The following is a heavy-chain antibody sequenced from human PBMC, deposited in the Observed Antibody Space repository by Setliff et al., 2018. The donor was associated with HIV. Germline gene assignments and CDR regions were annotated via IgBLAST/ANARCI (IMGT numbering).Heavy chain of an antibody. J-gene: IGHJ4*02. V-gene: IGHV4-38-2*01. D-gene: IGHD3-22*01. CDR2: ICQGGMT. CDR3: AFNSETYYDV. CDR1: GYSITSGHC. Sequence: PSETLSLTCAVSGYSITSGHCWGWIWQPPGKWREWVGSICQGGMTYYSPSLRSRVIVSADTSKNHFSLKLTSVTAADTAVYYCAFNSETYYDVGGQGTVVTVSS.